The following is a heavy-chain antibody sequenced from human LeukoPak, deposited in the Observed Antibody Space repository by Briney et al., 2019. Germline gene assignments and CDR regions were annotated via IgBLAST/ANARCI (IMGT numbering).Heavy chain of an antibody. CDR1: GFTFSSYD. Sequence: GGSLRLSCAASGFTFSSYDMHWVRQAPGKGLEWVAYIRFDGSNRYFADSVKGRFTISRDNSKNTLYLQMNSLRAEDTAVYYCARFAAGGSYYYYMDVWGKGTTVTVSS. CDR3: ARFAAGGSYYYYMDV. J-gene: IGHJ6*03. V-gene: IGHV3-30*02. CDR2: IRFDGSNR. D-gene: IGHD3-10*01.